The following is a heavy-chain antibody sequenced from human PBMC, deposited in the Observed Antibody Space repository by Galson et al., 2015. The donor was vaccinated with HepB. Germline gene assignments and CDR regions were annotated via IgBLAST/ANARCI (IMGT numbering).Heavy chain of an antibody. D-gene: IGHD3-10*01. CDR1: GDSFSSSSYY. V-gene: IGHV4-39*01. J-gene: IGHJ3*02. Sequence: SETLSLTCTVSGDSFSSSSYYWGWIRQPPGKGLEWIGSIYQTGSTYNNPSLKSRVTISVDTSKNQFSLRLTSMSAADTAVYYCARHFGMVPGIITGAFEIWGQGTIVTVSS. CDR3: ARHFGMVPGIITGAFEI. CDR2: IYQTGST.